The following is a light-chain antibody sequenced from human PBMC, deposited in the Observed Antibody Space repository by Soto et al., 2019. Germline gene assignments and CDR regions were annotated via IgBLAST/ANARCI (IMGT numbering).Light chain of an antibody. CDR3: QQRSNWPPT. V-gene: IGKV3D-20*02. Sequence: EIVLTQSPGTLSLSPGERATLSCRASQSVGSSYLAWYQQKPGQAPRLLIYGASIRATGTPARFSGSGSGTDFTLTVSRLAPEDFAVYYCQQRSNWPPTFGGGTKVEIK. CDR2: GAS. J-gene: IGKJ4*01. CDR1: QSVGSSY.